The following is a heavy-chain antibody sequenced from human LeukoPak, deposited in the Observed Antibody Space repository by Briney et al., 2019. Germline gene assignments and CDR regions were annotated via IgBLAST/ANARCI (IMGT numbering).Heavy chain of an antibody. V-gene: IGHV3-74*01. Sequence: GGSLRLSCAASGVTFGNNWMHWVRQGPGKGLVWISRINSDGGGAIYADSVKGRFTVSRDNAKNTLYLQMNSLGAEDTAVYYCARDVPHNWFDTWGQGTLVTVSS. CDR1: GVTFGNNW. CDR2: INSDGGGA. J-gene: IGHJ5*02. CDR3: ARDVPHNWFDT.